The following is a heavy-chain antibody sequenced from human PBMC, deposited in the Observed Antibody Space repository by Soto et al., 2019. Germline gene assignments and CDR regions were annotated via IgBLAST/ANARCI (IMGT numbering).Heavy chain of an antibody. D-gene: IGHD3-10*01. CDR2: ISGSGGST. V-gene: IGHV3-23*01. CDR3: AKTPGGVGEGFLFDY. Sequence: EVQLLESGGGLVQPGGSLRLSCAASGFTFSSYAMSWVRQAPGKGLEWVSAISGSGGSTYYADSVKGRFTISRDNSKNTRELQRNSLRAEDTAVYYCAKTPGGVGEGFLFDYWGQGTLVTVSS. CDR1: GFTFSSYA. J-gene: IGHJ4*02.